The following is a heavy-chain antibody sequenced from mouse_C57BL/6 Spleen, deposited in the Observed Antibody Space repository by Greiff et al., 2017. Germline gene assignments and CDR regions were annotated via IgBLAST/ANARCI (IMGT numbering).Heavy chain of an antibody. V-gene: IGHV1-15*01. J-gene: IGHJ2*01. CDR2: IDPETGGT. Sequence: VQLQQPGAELVRPGASVTLSCKASGYTFTDYEMHWVKQTPVHGLEWIGAIDPETGGTAYNQKFKGKAILTADKSSSTAYMELRSLTSEDSAVYYFTRGGSQPFDYWGHGTTLTVSS. CDR3: TRGGSQPFDY. CDR1: GYTFTDYE.